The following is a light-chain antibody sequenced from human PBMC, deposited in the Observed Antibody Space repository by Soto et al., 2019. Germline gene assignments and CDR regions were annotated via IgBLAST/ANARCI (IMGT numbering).Light chain of an antibody. CDR3: QQYCSAPLT. CDR1: QSVTSNY. CDR2: DAS. Sequence: EIVLTQSPATLSLSPGERATLSCGASQSVTSNYLPWYQQKPGLAPRLLIDDASSRATSIPDRFSGSGSGTDFTLTISRLEPEDFAVYYGQQYCSAPLTFGGGTKVEIK. V-gene: IGKV3D-20*01. J-gene: IGKJ4*01.